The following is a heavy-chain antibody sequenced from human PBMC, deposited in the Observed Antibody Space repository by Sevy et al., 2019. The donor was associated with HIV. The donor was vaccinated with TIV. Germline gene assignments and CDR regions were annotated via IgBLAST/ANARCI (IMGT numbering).Heavy chain of an antibody. CDR1: GFTFSSYE. V-gene: IGHV3-48*03. CDR2: ISSSGSTI. D-gene: IGHD4-17*01. J-gene: IGHJ3*02. Sequence: GGSLRLSCAASGFTFSSYEMNWVRQAPGKGLEWVSYISSSGSTIYYADSVKGRFTISRDNAKNALYLQMNSLRAEDTGVYYCASGVSTGTTGGFDIWGQGTMVTVSS. CDR3: ASGVSTGTTGGFDI.